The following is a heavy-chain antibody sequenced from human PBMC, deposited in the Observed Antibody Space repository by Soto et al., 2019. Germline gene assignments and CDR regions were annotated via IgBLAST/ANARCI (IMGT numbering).Heavy chain of an antibody. Sequence: EVQLLESGGGLVQPGGSLRLSCAASGFTFSSYAMSWVRQAPGKGLEWISAISANGDTSYYADSVKGRFTISRDNSKNTLYLQMNSRRAEDTAVYYCAKRKGGYGFGDLDVWGQGTTVTVSS. CDR2: ISANGDTS. CDR1: GFTFSSYA. CDR3: AKRKGGYGFGDLDV. D-gene: IGHD5-18*01. V-gene: IGHV3-23*01. J-gene: IGHJ6*02.